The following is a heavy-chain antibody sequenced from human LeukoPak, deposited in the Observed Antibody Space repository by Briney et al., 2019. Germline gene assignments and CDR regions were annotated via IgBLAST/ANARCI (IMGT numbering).Heavy chain of an antibody. V-gene: IGHV3-7*03. CDR1: GFTFSNYW. CDR2: IKQDGSEK. D-gene: IGHD3-10*01. J-gene: IGHJ4*02. CDR3: ARDKSAGADTGSSFYY. Sequence: GGSLRLYCAASGFTFSNYWMTWVRQAPGKGLEWVASIKQDGSEKYYVDSVKGRFTISRDNAKNSLYLQMNSLRAEDTAVFYCARDKSAGADTGSSFYYWGQGALVTVSS.